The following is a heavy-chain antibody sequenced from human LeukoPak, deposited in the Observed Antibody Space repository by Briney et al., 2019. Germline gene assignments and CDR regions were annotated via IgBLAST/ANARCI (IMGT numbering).Heavy chain of an antibody. CDR1: GFTFSTYG. V-gene: IGHV3-30*18. CDR2: ISSDGSDK. J-gene: IGHJ2*01. D-gene: IGHD5-18*01. Sequence: PGGSLRLPCAASGFTFSTYGMHWVRQAPGKGLEWVAVISSDGSDKYYTDSVKGRFTISRDNSKNTLYLQMNSLRAEDTAVYYCAKDADTATIIYWYFDLWGRGTLVTVSS. CDR3: AKDADTATIIYWYFDL.